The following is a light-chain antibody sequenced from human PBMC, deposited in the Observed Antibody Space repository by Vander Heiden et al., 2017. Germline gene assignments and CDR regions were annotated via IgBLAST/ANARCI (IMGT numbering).Light chain of an antibody. V-gene: IGLV3-25*03. Sequence: SFDLTQPPSVSVSPGQTARITCSGDALPTQYAYWYQQKPGQAPVLVIYKDSERPSGIPERFSGSNSGTTVTLTISGVQAEDEADYYCQSADSSGTYYVFGVGTRVTVL. J-gene: IGLJ1*01. CDR1: ALPTQY. CDR3: QSADSSGTYYV. CDR2: KDS.